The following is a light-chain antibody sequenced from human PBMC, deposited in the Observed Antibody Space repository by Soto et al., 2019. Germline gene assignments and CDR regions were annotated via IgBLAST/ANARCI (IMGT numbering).Light chain of an antibody. Sequence: EIVLTQSPATLSLSPGERATLSCRASQSVNNYLAWYQQKPGQAPRLLIYDASSRATDIPARFSGSWSGTDFTLTISSLEPEDFATYYCHQRSNWPLTFGGGTKVEIK. CDR2: DAS. CDR3: HQRSNWPLT. J-gene: IGKJ4*01. CDR1: QSVNNY. V-gene: IGKV3-11*01.